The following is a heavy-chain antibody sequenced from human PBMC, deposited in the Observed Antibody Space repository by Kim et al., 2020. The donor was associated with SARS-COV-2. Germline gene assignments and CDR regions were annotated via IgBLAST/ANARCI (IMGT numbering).Heavy chain of an antibody. CDR1: GYTFTSYD. CDR2: MNPNSGNT. D-gene: IGHD3-10*01. Sequence: ASVKVSCKASGYTFTSYDINWVRQATGQGLEWMGWMNPNSGNTGYAQKFQGRVTMTRNTSISTAYMELSSLRSEDTAGYYCARGGIGGSGSYSLYYYYGMDVWGQGTTVTVSS. V-gene: IGHV1-8*01. J-gene: IGHJ6*02. CDR3: ARGGIGGSGSYSLYYYYGMDV.